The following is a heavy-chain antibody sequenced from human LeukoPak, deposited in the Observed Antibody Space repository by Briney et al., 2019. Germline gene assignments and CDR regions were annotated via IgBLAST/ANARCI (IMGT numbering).Heavy chain of an antibody. V-gene: IGHV4-38-2*02. J-gene: IGHJ5*02. D-gene: IGHD2-2*01. CDR2: IYHSGST. CDR1: GYSISSGYY. Sequence: SSETLSLTCTVSGYSISSGYYWGWIRQPPGKWLEWIGSIYHSGSTYYNPSLKSRVTISVDTSKNQFSLKLSSVTAADTAVYYCARSNIIVVPAASWFDPWGQGTLVTVSS. CDR3: ARSNIIVVPAASWFDP.